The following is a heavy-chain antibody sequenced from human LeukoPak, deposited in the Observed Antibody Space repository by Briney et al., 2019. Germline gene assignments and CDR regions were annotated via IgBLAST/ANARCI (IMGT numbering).Heavy chain of an antibody. D-gene: IGHD3-10*01. CDR3: ASHYYGSGSYLDY. CDR2: IYYSGST. Sequence: SETLSLTCTVSGGSISSYYWSWIRQPPGKGLEWIGYIYYSGSTNYNPSLKSRVTISVDTPKNQFSLKLSSVTAADTAVYYCASHYYGSGSYLDYWGQGTLVTVSS. J-gene: IGHJ4*02. CDR1: GGSISSYY. V-gene: IGHV4-59*01.